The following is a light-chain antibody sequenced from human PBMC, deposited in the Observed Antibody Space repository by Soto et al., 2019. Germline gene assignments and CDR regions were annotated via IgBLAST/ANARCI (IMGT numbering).Light chain of an antibody. CDR2: RNT. V-gene: IGLV1-47*01. J-gene: IGLJ1*01. Sequence: QSVLTQPPSASGTPGQTVTISCSGSRSNIGNNYVCWYQRLPGAAPKLLIYRNTQRPSGVPDRFSGSKSGTAASLAISGLRSEDEADYFCEAWDDSLSGHVFGTGTKLTVL. CDR1: RSNIGNNY. CDR3: EAWDDSLSGHV.